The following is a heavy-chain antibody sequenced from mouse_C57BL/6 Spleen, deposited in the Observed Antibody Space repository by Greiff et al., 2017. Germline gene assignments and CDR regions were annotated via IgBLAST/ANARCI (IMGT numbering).Heavy chain of an antibody. V-gene: IGHV5-17*01. CDR3: ARKAGTVFDY. Sequence: EVKLMESGGGLVKPGGSLELSCAASGFTFSDYGMHWVRQAPEKGLEWVAYISSGSSTIYYADTVKGRFTISRDNAKNTLFLQMTSLRSEDTAMYYCARKAGTVFDYWGQGTTLTVSS. D-gene: IGHD4-1*01. CDR1: GFTFSDYG. CDR2: ISSGSSTI. J-gene: IGHJ2*01.